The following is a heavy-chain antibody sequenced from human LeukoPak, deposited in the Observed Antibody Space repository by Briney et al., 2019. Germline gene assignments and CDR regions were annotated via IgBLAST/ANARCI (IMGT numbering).Heavy chain of an antibody. CDR3: ARGVARGFLEWFESYGMDV. V-gene: IGHV1-2*02. J-gene: IGHJ6*02. Sequence: ASVKVSCKASGYTFTGYYMHWVRQAPGQGLEWMGWINPKSGGTNYAQKFQGRVTMTRDTSISTAYMELSRLRSDDTAVYYCARGVARGFLEWFESYGMDVWGQGTTVTVSS. CDR2: INPKSGGT. CDR1: GYTFTGYY. D-gene: IGHD3-3*01.